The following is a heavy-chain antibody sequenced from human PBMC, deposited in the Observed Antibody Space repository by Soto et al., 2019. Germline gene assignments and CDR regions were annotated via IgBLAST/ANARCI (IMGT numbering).Heavy chain of an antibody. CDR2: ISGNGANT. V-gene: IGHV3-23*01. J-gene: IGHJ4*02. CDR3: ARKSHSGGNEF. Sequence: EVQLLESGGGLVQAGGSLRLSCAASGFTFSSYAMSWVRKAPGKGLEWVSAISGNGANTDYAASVKGRFTISRDNSKNARYLQMDSLRDEDTAISCCARKSHSGGNEFWGQGTLVT. CDR1: GFTFSSYA. D-gene: IGHD2-15*01.